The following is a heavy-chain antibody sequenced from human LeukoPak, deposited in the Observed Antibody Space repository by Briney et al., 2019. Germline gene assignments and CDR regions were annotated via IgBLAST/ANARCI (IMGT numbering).Heavy chain of an antibody. CDR3: ASEYTNDDAFDI. V-gene: IGHV4-34*01. CDR2: INHSGST. D-gene: IGHD2-2*02. CDR1: GGSFSGYY. J-gene: IGHJ3*02. Sequence: SETLSLTCAVYGGSFSGYYWSWIRQPPGKGLEWIGEINHSGSTNYSPSLKSRVTISVDTSKNQFSLKLSSVTAADTAVYYCASEYTNDDAFDIWGQGTMVTVSS.